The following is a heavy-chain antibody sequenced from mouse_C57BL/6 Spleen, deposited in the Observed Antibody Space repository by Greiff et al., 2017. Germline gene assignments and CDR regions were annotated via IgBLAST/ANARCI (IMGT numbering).Heavy chain of an antibody. CDR3: ARGTGSYFDY. Sequence: QVQLQQPGAELVMPGASVKLSCKASGYTFTSYWMHWVKQRPGQGLEWIGEIDPSDSYTNYNQKFKGKSTLTVDKSSSTAYMQLSSLTSEDSAVYYWARGTGSYFDYWGQGTTLTVSS. D-gene: IGHD4-1*01. CDR1: GYTFTSYW. V-gene: IGHV1-69*01. CDR2: IDPSDSYT. J-gene: IGHJ2*01.